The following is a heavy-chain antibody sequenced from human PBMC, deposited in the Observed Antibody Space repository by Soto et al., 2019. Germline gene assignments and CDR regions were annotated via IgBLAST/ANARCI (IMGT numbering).Heavy chain of an antibody. CDR1: GGSISSNNW. J-gene: IGHJ6*02. V-gene: IGHV4-4*02. Sequence: QVQLQESGPGLVKPSGTLSLTCAVSGGSISSNNWWSWVRQPPGKGLEWIGKIYQSGSTNYNPSLKSRVTILVDKSTNQFSLKLSSVTAADTALYYCARVGTFYGDSVSGMDVWGQGTTVTVSS. CDR2: IYQSGST. D-gene: IGHD4-17*01. CDR3: ARVGTFYGDSVSGMDV.